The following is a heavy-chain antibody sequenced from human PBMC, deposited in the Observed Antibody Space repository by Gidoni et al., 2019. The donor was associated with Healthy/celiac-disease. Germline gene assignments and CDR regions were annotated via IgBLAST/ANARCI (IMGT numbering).Heavy chain of an antibody. D-gene: IGHD3-22*01. CDR2: ISYDGSNK. J-gene: IGHJ4*02. V-gene: IGHV3-30-3*01. CDR3: ARDSRGYYDSSGYASFDY. CDR1: GFTFSSYA. Sequence: QVQLVESGGGVVQPGRSLRLSCAASGFTFSSYAMHWVRQAPGKGLEWVAVISYDGSNKYYADSVKGRFTISRDNSKNTLYLQMNSLRAEDTAVYYCARDSRGYYDSSGYASFDYWGQGTLVTVSS.